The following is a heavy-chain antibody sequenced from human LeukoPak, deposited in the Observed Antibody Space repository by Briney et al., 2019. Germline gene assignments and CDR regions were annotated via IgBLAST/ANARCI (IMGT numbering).Heavy chain of an antibody. CDR1: GGSISSNSYY. J-gene: IGHJ4*02. V-gene: IGHV4-39*07. CDR2: IYYSGST. D-gene: IGHD3-22*01. Sequence: SETLSLTCAVSGGSISSNSYYWGWIRQPPGKGLEWIGSIYYSGSTYYNPSLKSRVTISVDTSKNQFSLKLSSVTSADTAVYYCAGQKWLAVGGFDSWGQGTLVTVSS. CDR3: AGQKWLAVGGFDS.